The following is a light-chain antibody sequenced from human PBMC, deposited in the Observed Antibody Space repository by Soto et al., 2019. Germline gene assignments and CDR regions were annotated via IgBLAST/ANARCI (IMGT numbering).Light chain of an antibody. CDR2: WAS. J-gene: IGKJ4*01. V-gene: IGKV4-1*01. Sequence: DSVMTRSTDSLSVVLVGMSTTNCKSTQSVFYSSNNKNYLAWYQHKPGQPPKLLIYWASTRESGVPDRFSGSGSGTDFTLTISRLEPEDFAVYYCQQYGTSPLTFGGGTKVDIK. CDR3: QQYGTSPLT. CDR1: QSVFYSSNNKNY.